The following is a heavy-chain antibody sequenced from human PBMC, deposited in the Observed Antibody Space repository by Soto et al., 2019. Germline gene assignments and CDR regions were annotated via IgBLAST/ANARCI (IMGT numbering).Heavy chain of an antibody. Sequence: SLETLSLTCAVYGGSFSGYYWSWIRQPPGKGLEWIGEINHSGSTNYNPSLKSRVTISVDTSKNQFSLKLSSVTAADTAVYYCARDPQLGSIAVAGTKKFDYWGQGTLVTVSS. CDR1: GGSFSGYY. CDR2: INHSGST. D-gene: IGHD6-19*01. V-gene: IGHV4-34*01. J-gene: IGHJ4*02. CDR3: ARDPQLGSIAVAGTKKFDY.